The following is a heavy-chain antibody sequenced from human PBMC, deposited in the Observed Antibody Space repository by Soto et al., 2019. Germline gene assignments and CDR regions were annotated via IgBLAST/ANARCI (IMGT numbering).Heavy chain of an antibody. Sequence: GRSLRLSCAVCRYSFRGYWMSWVRQAPGKGLEWVANIKQDESDKYYVDSVKGRFTISRDNAKNALYLQMNSLRVEDTAVYYCAAYCYTMTCTHFHGYSWGQGTQVTVS. D-gene: IGHD3-16*02. J-gene: IGHJ5*02. CDR1: RYSFRGYW. V-gene: IGHV3-7*03. CDR2: IKQDESDK. CDR3: AAYCYTMTCTHFHGYS.